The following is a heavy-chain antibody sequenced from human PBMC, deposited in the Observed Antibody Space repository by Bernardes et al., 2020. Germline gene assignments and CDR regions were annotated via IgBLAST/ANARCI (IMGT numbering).Heavy chain of an antibody. Sequence: ASVKVSCKASGYTFTSYAMNWVRQAPGQGLEWMGWINTNTGNPTYAQGFTGRFVFSLDTSVSTAYLQISSLKAEDTAVYYCARDRSGWYKEDDYWYFDLWGRGTLVTVSS. CDR3: ARDRSGWYKEDDYWYFDL. J-gene: IGHJ2*01. CDR2: INTNTGNP. D-gene: IGHD6-19*01. V-gene: IGHV7-4-1*02. CDR1: GYTFTSYA.